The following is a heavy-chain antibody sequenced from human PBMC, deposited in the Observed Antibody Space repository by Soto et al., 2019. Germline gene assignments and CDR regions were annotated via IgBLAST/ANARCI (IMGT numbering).Heavy chain of an antibody. D-gene: IGHD6-25*01. CDR2: IKSQADGGTT. J-gene: IGHJ4*02. CDR3: TTRGGH. V-gene: IGHV3-15*05. CDR1: GFSFNDVW. Sequence: QLVESGGGLVKPVGSLRLSCTASGFSFNDVWMSWVRQAPGRGPEWIGRIKSQADGGTTDYAAPVNGRFSVSRDDSQNRLYLEMSGLRIEDSGIYFCTTRGGHWGQGTRVTVSS.